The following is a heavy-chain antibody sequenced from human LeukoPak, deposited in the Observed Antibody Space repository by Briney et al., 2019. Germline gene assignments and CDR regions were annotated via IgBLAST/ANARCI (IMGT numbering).Heavy chain of an antibody. D-gene: IGHD3-22*01. V-gene: IGHV4-59*01. J-gene: IGHJ4*02. CDR3: ATGGDDSSGYYGRGIDY. CDR1: GGSISSYY. Sequence: SETLSLTCTVSGGSISSYYWSWIRQPPGKGLEWIGYIYYSGSTNYNPSLKSRVTISVDTSKNQFSLKLSSVTAADTAVYCCATGGDDSSGYYGRGIDYWGQGTLVTVSS. CDR2: IYYSGST.